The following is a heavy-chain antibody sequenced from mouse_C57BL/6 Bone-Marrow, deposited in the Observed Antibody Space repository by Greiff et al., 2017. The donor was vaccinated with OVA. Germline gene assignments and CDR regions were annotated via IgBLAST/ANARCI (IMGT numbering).Heavy chain of an antibody. V-gene: IGHV1-12*01. J-gene: IGHJ3*01. D-gene: IGHD1-1*01. CDR3: ARRGSTHRDWFAY. CDR2: IYPGNGDT. Sequence: QVQLKESGAELVRPGASVKMSCKASGYTFTSYHMHWVKQTPRQGLEWIGDIYPGNGDTSYNQKFKGKATLAVDKSSSPAYMQRSSLTSEDSAVYFGARRGSTHRDWFAYWGQGTLVTVSA. CDR1: GYTFTSYH.